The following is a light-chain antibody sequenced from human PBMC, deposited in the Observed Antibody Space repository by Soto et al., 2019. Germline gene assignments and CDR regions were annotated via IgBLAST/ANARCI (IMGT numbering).Light chain of an antibody. CDR1: YRDVGGYNY. CDR3: SSYTSSSSQV. V-gene: IGLV2-14*01. CDR2: DVS. Sequence: LTQPASVSGSPGQSITISCTGTYRDVGGYNYVAWYQQYPGKAPKLMIYDVSFRPSGVSNRFSGSKSDITASLTISGLQAEDEADYYCSSYTSSSSQVFGTGTKVTVL. J-gene: IGLJ1*01.